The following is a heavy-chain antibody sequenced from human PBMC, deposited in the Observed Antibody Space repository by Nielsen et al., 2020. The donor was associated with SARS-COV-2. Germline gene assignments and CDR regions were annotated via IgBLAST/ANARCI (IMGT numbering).Heavy chain of an antibody. J-gene: IGHJ4*02. CDR2: ISPTNTYI. V-gene: IGHV3-21*01. CDR1: GFYFKNYN. Sequence: GESLKISCAASGFYFKNYNMNWIRQAPGKGLEWVASISPTNTYIHYADSLKGRFTLSRDNAKNSLYLEVSSLRVEDTAVYYCAREGIDWYYFDYWGQGALVTVSS. CDR3: AREGIDWYYFDY. D-gene: IGHD3-9*01.